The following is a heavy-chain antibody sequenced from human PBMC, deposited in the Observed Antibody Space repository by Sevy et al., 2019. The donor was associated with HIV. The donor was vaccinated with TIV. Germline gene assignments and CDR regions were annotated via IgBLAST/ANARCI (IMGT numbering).Heavy chain of an antibody. CDR3: TRVGRFLDKGDAFDI. D-gene: IGHD3-3*01. Sequence: GGCLRLSCTASGFTFGDYAMSWVRQAPGKGLEWVGFIRSKAYGGTTEYAASVKGRFTISRDDSKSIAYLQMNSLKTEDTAVYYCTRVGRFLDKGDAFDIWGQGTMVTVSS. CDR2: IRSKAYGGTT. V-gene: IGHV3-49*04. J-gene: IGHJ3*02. CDR1: GFTFGDYA.